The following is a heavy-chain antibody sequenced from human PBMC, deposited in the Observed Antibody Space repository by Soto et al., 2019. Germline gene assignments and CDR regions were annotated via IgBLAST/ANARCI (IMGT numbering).Heavy chain of an antibody. CDR2: INTVNGDT. CDR3: ARDDAVGGDKY. CDR1: GYTFSSAS. V-gene: IGHV1-3*04. Sequence: QVQLVQSGAEVKKPGTSVKVSCKASGYTFSSASIHWMRQAPGHGLERMGWINTVNGDTKNSRNCQGPVTITSDTSASTVYMDFYSLRSDDTAIYYCARDDAVGGDKYWGQGTLVTVSS. J-gene: IGHJ4*02. D-gene: IGHD3-10*01.